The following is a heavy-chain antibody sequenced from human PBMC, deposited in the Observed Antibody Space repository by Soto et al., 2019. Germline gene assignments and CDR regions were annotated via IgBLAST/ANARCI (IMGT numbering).Heavy chain of an antibody. Sequence: QLQLQESGPGLVKPSETLSLTCTVSGGSISSSSYFWGWIRQPPGKGLEWIGSIYYSGSTYYNPSLKRRVAVSDDTSTNHFALKLSSSTAADTAVYYCARHPSDFWFDPWGQGTLVTVSS. J-gene: IGHJ5*02. CDR2: IYYSGST. CDR3: ARHPSDFWFDP. D-gene: IGHD2-21*02. CDR1: GGSISSSSYF. V-gene: IGHV4-39*01.